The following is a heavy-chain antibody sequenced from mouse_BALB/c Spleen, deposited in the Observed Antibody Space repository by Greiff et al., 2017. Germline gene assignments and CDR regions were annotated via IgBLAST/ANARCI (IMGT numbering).Heavy chain of an antibody. D-gene: IGHD1-1*01. CDR1: GYAFSSYW. J-gene: IGHJ3*01. Sequence: VQLQQSGAELVRPGSSVKISCKASGYAFSSYWMNWVKQRPGQGLEWIGQIYPGDGDTNYNGKFKGKATLTADKSSSTAYMQLSSLTSEDSAVYFCARATTVVAEDWFAYWGQGTLVTVSA. CDR2: IYPGDGDT. V-gene: IGHV1-80*01. CDR3: ARATTVVAEDWFAY.